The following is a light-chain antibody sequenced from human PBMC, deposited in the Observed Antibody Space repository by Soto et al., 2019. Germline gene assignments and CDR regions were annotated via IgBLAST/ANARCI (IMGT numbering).Light chain of an antibody. J-gene: IGLJ1*01. CDR3: SSYTSSFKLAV. V-gene: IGLV2-14*03. CDR2: DVS. Sequence: QSALTQPPSVSGSPGQSITIFCTGTSSDVGGYNYVSWYQQHPGSAPKLMIYDVSSRPSGVSNRFSGSKSGNTASLTISGLQAEDEADYYCSSYTSSFKLAVFGSGTKLTVL. CDR1: SSDVGGYNY.